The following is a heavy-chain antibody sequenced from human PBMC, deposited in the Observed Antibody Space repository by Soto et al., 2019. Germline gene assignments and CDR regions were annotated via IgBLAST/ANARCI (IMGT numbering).Heavy chain of an antibody. CDR1: GFTFDDYG. CDR3: ARDPAPFTIFGVFYGMDV. Sequence: PGGSLRLSCAAFGFTFDDYGMSWVRQAPGKGLEWVSGINWNGGSTGYADSVKGRFTISGDNAKNSLYLQMNSLRAEDTAVYYCARDPAPFTIFGVFYGMDVRGQGTTVTVSS. D-gene: IGHD3-3*01. CDR2: INWNGGST. V-gene: IGHV3-20*04. J-gene: IGHJ6*02.